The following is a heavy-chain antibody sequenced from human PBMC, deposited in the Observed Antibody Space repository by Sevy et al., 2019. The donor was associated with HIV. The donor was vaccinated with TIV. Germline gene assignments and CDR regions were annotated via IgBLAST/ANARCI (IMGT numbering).Heavy chain of an antibody. CDR2: IGDSGSST. CDR3: AKDRGDYRFDY. CDR1: GFTFNNYA. Sequence: GGSLRLSCAASGFTFNNYAMSWVRQAPGKGLEWVSAIGDSGSSTYYADSVRGRFTISRDNSRNTLYLQMNSLRPEDTAAYYCAKDRGDYRFDYWGQGTLVTVSS. V-gene: IGHV3-23*01. J-gene: IGHJ4*02. D-gene: IGHD4-17*01.